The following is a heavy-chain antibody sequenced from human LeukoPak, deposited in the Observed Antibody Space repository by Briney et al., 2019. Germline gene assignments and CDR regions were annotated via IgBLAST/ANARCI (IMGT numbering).Heavy chain of an antibody. J-gene: IGHJ4*02. Sequence: ASVKVSCKASGYTFTGYYMHWVRQAPGQGLEWMGWISAYNGNTNYAQKLQGRVTMTTDTSTSTAYMELRSLRSDDTAVYYCANTLRGYYYDSSGYYYYFDYWGQGTLVTVSS. D-gene: IGHD3-22*01. CDR2: ISAYNGNT. CDR3: ANTLRGYYYDSSGYYYYFDY. CDR1: GYTFTGYY. V-gene: IGHV1-18*04.